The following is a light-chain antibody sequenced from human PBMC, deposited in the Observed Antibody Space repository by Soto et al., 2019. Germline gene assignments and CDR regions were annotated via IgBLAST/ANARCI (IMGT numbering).Light chain of an antibody. CDR2: GNS. CDR3: QSYDGSLSGFVV. CDR1: SSSIGAGYD. V-gene: IGLV1-40*01. Sequence: QSVLTQPPSVSGAPGQRVTISCTGSSSSIGAGYDVHWYQQLPGTAPKLLISGNSNRPSGVPDRFSGSKSGTSASLAITGLQAEDEADYYCQSYDGSLSGFVVFGGGTKVTVL. J-gene: IGLJ2*01.